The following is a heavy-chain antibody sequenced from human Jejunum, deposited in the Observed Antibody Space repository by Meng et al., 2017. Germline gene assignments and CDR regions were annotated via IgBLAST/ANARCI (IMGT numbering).Heavy chain of an antibody. V-gene: IGHV3-15*01. Sequence: GESLKISCVASGFTFTNAWMSWVRQAPGKGLEWVGRIKTKTDGGTTDYAAPVKGRFTVSRDDSKNTLYLQMNSLKTEDTALYYCATPQMSAVFYNAFDIWGQGTMVTVSS. CDR1: GFTFTNAW. CDR3: ATPQMSAVFYNAFDI. J-gene: IGHJ3*02. CDR2: IKTKTDGGTT.